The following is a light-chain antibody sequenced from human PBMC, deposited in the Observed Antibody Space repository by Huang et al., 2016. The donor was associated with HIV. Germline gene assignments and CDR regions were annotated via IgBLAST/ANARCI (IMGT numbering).Light chain of an antibody. CDR3: QQSFSVPRT. V-gene: IGKV1-39*01. J-gene: IGKJ1*01. Sequence: EIQMTQSPPSLSASVGDRVTFTCRANQTISKSLNWYQQKPGRAPKLLIYTASTLESGVPSRFSGSGSGSRFTLNITNLQPEDFATYYCQQSFSVPRTFG. CDR1: QTISKS. CDR2: TAS.